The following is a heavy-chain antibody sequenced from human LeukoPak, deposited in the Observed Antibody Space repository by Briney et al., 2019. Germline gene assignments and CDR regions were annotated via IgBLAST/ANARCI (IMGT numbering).Heavy chain of an antibody. V-gene: IGHV4-34*01. CDR1: GGSFSGYY. J-gene: IGHJ5*02. D-gene: IGHD6-6*01. Sequence: SETLSLTCAVYGGSFSGYYWSWIRQPPGKGLEWIGEINHSGSTNYNPSLKSRVTISVDTSKNQFSLKLSSVTAADTAVYYCARVGRRAARRGWFDPWGQGTLVTVSS. CDR3: ARVGRRAARRGWFDP. CDR2: INHSGST.